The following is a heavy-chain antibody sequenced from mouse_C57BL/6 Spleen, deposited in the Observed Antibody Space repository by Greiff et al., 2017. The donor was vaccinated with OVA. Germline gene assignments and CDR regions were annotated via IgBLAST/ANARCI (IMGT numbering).Heavy chain of an antibody. Sequence: QVQLQQPGTELVKPGASVKLSCKASGYTFTSYWMHWVKQRPGQGLEWIGNINPSNGGTNYNEKFKSKATLTVDKSSSTAYMQLSSLTSEDSAVYYCARGPFYYDYYWYFDVWGTGTTVTVSS. V-gene: IGHV1-53*01. CDR2: INPSNGGT. D-gene: IGHD2-4*01. J-gene: IGHJ1*03. CDR1: GYTFTSYW. CDR3: ARGPFYYDYYWYFDV.